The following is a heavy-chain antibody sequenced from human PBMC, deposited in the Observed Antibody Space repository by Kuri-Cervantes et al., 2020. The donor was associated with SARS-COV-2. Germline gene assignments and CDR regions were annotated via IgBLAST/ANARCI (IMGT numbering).Heavy chain of an antibody. V-gene: IGHV3-48*01. Sequence: GESLKISCAASGFTFSSDSMNWVRQAPGKGLGWVSYSSSSSSTIYDADSVKGRFTISRDNAKNSLYLQMNSLRAEDTAVYYCARDWAGYCSSTSCYSYYYYGMDVWGQGTTVTVSS. J-gene: IGHJ6*02. CDR1: GFTFSSDS. CDR3: ARDWAGYCSSTSCYSYYYYGMDV. CDR2: SSSSSSTI. D-gene: IGHD2-2*02.